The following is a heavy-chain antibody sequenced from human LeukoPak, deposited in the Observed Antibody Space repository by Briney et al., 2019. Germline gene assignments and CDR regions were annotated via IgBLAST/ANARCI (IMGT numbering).Heavy chain of an antibody. Sequence: SETLSRTCTVSGGSISSYYWSWIRQPPGKGLEWIGYIYYSGSTNYNPSLKSRVTISVKTSKNQFSLKLSSVTAADTAVYYCARLQRVQLWLRIRYYFDYWGQGTLVTVSS. J-gene: IGHJ4*02. CDR2: IYYSGST. D-gene: IGHD5-18*01. V-gene: IGHV4-59*12. CDR3: ARLQRVQLWLRIRYYFDY. CDR1: GGSISSYY.